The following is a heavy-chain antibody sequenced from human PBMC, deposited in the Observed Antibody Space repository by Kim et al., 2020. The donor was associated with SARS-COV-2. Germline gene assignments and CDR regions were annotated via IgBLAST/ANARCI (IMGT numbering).Heavy chain of an antibody. J-gene: IGHJ3*02. V-gene: IGHV6-1*01. CDR3: ARKAGPFDI. Sequence: YNDYAVSVKSRITINPATSKNQFSLQLNSVTPEDTAVYYCARKAGPFDIWGQGTMVTVSS. CDR2: YN.